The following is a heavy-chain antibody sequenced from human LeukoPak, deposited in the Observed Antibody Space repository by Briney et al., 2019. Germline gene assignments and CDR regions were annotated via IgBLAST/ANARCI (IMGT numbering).Heavy chain of an antibody. V-gene: IGHV1-69*02. J-gene: IGHJ4*02. CDR2: IIPILDIA. Sequence: SVKVSCKASGGTFSSYTISWVRQAPGQGLEWMGRIIPILDIANYAQKFQGRVTITRNTSISTAYMELSSLRSEDTAVYYCARGWDSSSWYDYWGQGTLVTVSS. D-gene: IGHD6-13*01. CDR1: GGTFSSYT. CDR3: ARGWDSSSWYDY.